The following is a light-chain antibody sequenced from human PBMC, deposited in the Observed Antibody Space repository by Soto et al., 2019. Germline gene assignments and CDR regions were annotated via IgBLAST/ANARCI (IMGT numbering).Light chain of an antibody. CDR2: SAS. CDR1: QGISTY. J-gene: IGKJ1*01. CDR3: QQYYRYPWT. V-gene: IGKV1-16*02. Sequence: DIQMTQSPSSVSASVGDRVTITCRASQGISTYSGWYQQKPGKAPKSLIYSASSLQSGVPSKFSGVGSGTEFTLTITDMQPDDFATDYCQQYYRYPWTFGQGTKVEI.